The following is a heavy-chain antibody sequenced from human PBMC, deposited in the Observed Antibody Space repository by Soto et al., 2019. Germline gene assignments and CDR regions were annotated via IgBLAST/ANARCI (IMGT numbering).Heavy chain of an antibody. J-gene: IGHJ6*02. CDR1: GYTFTGYY. V-gene: IGHV1-2*04. CDR3: ARALGFYGSGSYTYYYYYGMDV. D-gene: IGHD3-10*01. Sequence: GASVKVSCKASGYTFTGYYMHWVRQAPGRGLEWMGWINPNSGGTNYAQKFQGWVTMTRDTSISTAYMELSRLRSDDTAVYYCARALGFYGSGSYTYYYYYGMDVWGQGTTVTVSS. CDR2: INPNSGGT.